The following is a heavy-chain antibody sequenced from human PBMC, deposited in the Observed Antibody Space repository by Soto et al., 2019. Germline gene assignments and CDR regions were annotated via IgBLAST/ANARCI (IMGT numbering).Heavy chain of an antibody. CDR3: ARSLKVPYGDYYYGMDV. CDR1: GYTFTGYY. CDR2: INPNSGGT. Sequence: VASVKVSCKASGYTFTGYYMHWVRQAPGQGLEWMGWINPNSGGTNYAQKFQGWVTMTRDTSISTAYMELSRLRSDDTAVYYCARSLKVPYGDYYYGMDVWGQGTTVTVSS. D-gene: IGHD4-17*01. V-gene: IGHV1-2*04. J-gene: IGHJ6*02.